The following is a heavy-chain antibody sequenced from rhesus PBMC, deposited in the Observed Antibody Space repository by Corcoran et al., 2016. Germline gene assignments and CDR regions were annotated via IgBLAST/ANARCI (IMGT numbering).Heavy chain of an antibody. CDR2: LYNTGRHA. CDR3: VKENWNPVLHYNRFDL. V-gene: IGHV3S5*01. CDR1: GFIFSSYG. D-gene: IGHD2-21*01. Sequence: EMQLVEAGGGLVQPGGSLQLSCGASGFIFSSYGMTWVRQARWKGVERGAGLYNTGRHAYYADAGRGRFPVSRDNAKNTCYLQMSGLRPDDSGVYYCVKENWNPVLHYNRFDLWGRGVLVTVSS. J-gene: IGHJ5-1*01.